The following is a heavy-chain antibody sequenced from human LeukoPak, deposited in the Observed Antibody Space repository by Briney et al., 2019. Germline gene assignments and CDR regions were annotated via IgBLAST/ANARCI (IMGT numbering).Heavy chain of an antibody. J-gene: IGHJ4*02. D-gene: IGHD6-19*01. CDR2: INHSGST. Sequence: PSETLSLTCAVCGESFSGYYWSWIRQPPGKGLEWIGEINHSGSTNYNPSLKSRVTISVDTSKNQFSLKLSSVTAADTAVYYCARWGSGWSYFDYWGQGTLVTVSS. CDR3: ARWGSGWSYFDY. V-gene: IGHV4-34*01. CDR1: GESFSGYY.